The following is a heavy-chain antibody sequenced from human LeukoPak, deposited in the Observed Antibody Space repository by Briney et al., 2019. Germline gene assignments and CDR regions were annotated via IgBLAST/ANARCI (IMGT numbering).Heavy chain of an antibody. V-gene: IGHV3-30-3*01. Sequence: GRSLRLSCAASGFTFSSYAMHWVRQAPGKGLEWVAVISYDGSNKYYADSVKGRFTISKDNAKNTVYLQMNSLRAEDTAVYYCVSFYETYWGRGTLVTVSS. D-gene: IGHD2/OR15-2a*01. CDR3: VSFYETY. CDR2: ISYDGSNK. CDR1: GFTFSSYA. J-gene: IGHJ4*02.